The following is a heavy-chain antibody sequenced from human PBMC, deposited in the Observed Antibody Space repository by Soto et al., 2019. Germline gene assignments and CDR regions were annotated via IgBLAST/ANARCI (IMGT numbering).Heavy chain of an antibody. V-gene: IGHV1-58*01. CDR2: IAVGSGYT. Sequence: SVKVSCKASGFTFTSSAFQWVRQARGQRLEWIGWIAVGSGYTNYAQRFQDRVTLTRDMSTATTYMELSRPTSEDTAIYYCAADATAWQQMVPSDYWGQGTLVTVSS. CDR1: GFTFTSSA. CDR3: AADATAWQQMVPSDY. J-gene: IGHJ4*02. D-gene: IGHD2-8*01.